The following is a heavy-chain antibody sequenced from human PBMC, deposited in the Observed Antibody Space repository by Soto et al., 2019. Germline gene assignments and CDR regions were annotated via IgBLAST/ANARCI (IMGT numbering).Heavy chain of an antibody. CDR3: AREPRQGFGELFGYYYGMDV. CDR2: IYYSGTT. J-gene: IGHJ6*02. CDR1: GASISSGGYY. V-gene: IGHV4-31*03. D-gene: IGHD3-10*01. Sequence: SETLSLTCSVSGASISSGGYYWNWIRQHPGKGLEWIGYIYYSGTTYYNPSLKSRVTISVDTSKNQFSLKLSSVTAADTAVYYCAREPRQGFGELFGYYYGMDVWGQGTTVTVSS.